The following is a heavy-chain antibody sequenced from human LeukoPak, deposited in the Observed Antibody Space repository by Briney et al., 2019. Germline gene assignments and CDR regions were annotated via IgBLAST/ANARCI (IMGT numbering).Heavy chain of an antibody. CDR2: YYYSGST. CDR1: GRSINSHY. D-gene: IGHD1-26*01. V-gene: IGHV4-59*11. J-gene: IGHJ5*02. CDR3: ARASDGSGSYYDP. Sequence: SDTLSLSCTVSGRSINSHYWICLRHPPGKGLEGIGYYYYSGSTNNTPSLKRRVTTSVATSKHQFSLKLTSVTAADTAVYYCARASDGSGSYYDPCRQATLVTVSS.